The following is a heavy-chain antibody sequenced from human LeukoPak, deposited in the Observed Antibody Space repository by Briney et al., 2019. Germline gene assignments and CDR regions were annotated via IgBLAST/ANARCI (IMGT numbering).Heavy chain of an antibody. Sequence: KTLETLSLTCTVSGGSISSYYWSWIRQPPGKGLEWIGYIFYSGSTNYNPSLKSRVTISVDTSKNQFSLKLSSVTAADTAVYYCARGGPSGYYGSGSYYENWFDPWGQGTLVTVSS. J-gene: IGHJ5*02. V-gene: IGHV4-59*01. D-gene: IGHD3-10*01. CDR3: ARGGPSGYYGSGSYYENWFDP. CDR2: IFYSGST. CDR1: GGSISSYY.